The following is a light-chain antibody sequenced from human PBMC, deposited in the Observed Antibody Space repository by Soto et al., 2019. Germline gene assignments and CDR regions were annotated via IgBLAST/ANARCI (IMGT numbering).Light chain of an antibody. J-gene: IGLJ1*01. V-gene: IGLV2-8*01. Sequence: QSALTQPPSASGSPGQSVTISCTGTSSDVGGYNYVSWYQQHPGKAPKLMISEVSKRPSGVPDRFSGSKSGNTASPTVSGLQAEDEADYYCCSYAGSNNYVFGTGTKVTVL. CDR3: CSYAGSNNYV. CDR1: SSDVGGYNY. CDR2: EVS.